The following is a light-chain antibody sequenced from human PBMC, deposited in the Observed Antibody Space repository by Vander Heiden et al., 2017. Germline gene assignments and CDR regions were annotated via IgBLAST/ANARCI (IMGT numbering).Light chain of an antibody. Sequence: HSVLTQPPSASGTPGQRVTLSCSGSSSNIGSNYVYWYQQLPGTAPKLLIYRNNQRPSGVPDRFSGSKSGTSASLAISGLRSEDEADYYCAAWDDSLSGWVFGGGTKLTVL. CDR3: AAWDDSLSGWV. V-gene: IGLV1-47*01. CDR1: SSNIGSNY. J-gene: IGLJ3*02. CDR2: RNN.